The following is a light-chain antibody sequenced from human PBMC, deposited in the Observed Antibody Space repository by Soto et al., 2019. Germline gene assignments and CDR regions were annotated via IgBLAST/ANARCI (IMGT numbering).Light chain of an antibody. CDR1: SSDVGGYGY. Sequence: QSVLTQPASVSGSPGQSITISCTGTSSDVGGYGYVSWYQHHPGKAPKLIIYEVNNRPSGVSHRFSGSKSGNTASLTISGLRAEDEADYYCTSYTAISTLIFGGGTKLTVL. V-gene: IGLV2-14*01. CDR3: TSYTAISTLI. J-gene: IGLJ2*01. CDR2: EVN.